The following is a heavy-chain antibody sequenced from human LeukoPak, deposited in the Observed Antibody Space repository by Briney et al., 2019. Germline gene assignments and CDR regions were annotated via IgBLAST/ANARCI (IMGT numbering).Heavy chain of an antibody. CDR2: IVVGSGNT. D-gene: IGHD6-13*01. CDR1: GFTFTSSA. CDR3: AAGAAAGTGGDY. V-gene: IGHV1-58*01. Sequence: SVKVSCKASGFTFTSSAVQWVRQARGQRLEWIGWIVVGSGNTNYAQKFQERVTITRDMSTSTAYMELSSLRSEDTAVYYCAAGAAAGTGGDYWGQGTLVTVSS. J-gene: IGHJ4*02.